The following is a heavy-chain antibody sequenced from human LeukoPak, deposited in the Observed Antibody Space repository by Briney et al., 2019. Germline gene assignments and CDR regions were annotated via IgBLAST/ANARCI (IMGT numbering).Heavy chain of an antibody. D-gene: IGHD6-13*01. CDR2: FYYSGST. Sequence: PSETLSLTCTVSGGSITNYHWNWIRQPPGKGLEWIAYFYYSGSTHYNPSLRSRVTISVDTSKNQFSLELRSLTAADSAVYYCARDQQPDYWGQGTLVTVSS. J-gene: IGHJ4*02. CDR1: GGSITNYH. CDR3: ARDQQPDY. V-gene: IGHV4-59*01.